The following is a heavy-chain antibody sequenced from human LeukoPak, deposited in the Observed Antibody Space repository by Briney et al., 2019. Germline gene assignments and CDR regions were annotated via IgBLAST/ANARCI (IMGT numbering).Heavy chain of an antibody. CDR1: GGSISSYY. J-gene: IGHJ5*02. D-gene: IGHD6-19*01. Sequence: SETLSLTCTVSGGSISSYYWSWIRQPPGKGLEWIWYIYYSGSTNYNPSLKRRLTISVDTSKNHFSLKLSSVTAADTAVDYCGGPAAVAGTIGWFDPWGQGPLVPVST. V-gene: IGHV4-59*01. CDR2: IYYSGST. CDR3: GGPAAVAGTIGWFDP.